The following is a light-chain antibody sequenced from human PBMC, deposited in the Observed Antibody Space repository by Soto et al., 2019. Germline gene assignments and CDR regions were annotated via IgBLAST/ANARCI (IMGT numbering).Light chain of an antibody. CDR1: SSNVGGGYD. Sequence: QSALTQPPSVSGAPGQAVTFSCTGTSSNVGGGYDVHWYQHLPGTAPKLLIYGNNKRPSGVPERFSGSRSGTSASLAITGLQAEDEADYYCQSYDSRLSGVVFGGGTKLTVL. CDR2: GNN. CDR3: QSYDSRLSGVV. V-gene: IGLV1-40*01. J-gene: IGLJ2*01.